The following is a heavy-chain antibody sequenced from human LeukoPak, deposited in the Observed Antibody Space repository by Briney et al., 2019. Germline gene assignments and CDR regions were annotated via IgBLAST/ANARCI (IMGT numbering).Heavy chain of an antibody. D-gene: IGHD2-15*01. Sequence: PGRSLRLSCAASGFTFSSYAMHWVRQAPGKGLEWVAVISYDGSNKYYADSVKGRFTISRDNSRNTLYLQMNSLRAEDTAVYYCARDSNVVVVVAATPGYFDYWGQGTLVTVSS. V-gene: IGHV3-30-3*01. CDR3: ARDSNVVVVVAATPGYFDY. CDR2: ISYDGSNK. CDR1: GFTFSSYA. J-gene: IGHJ4*02.